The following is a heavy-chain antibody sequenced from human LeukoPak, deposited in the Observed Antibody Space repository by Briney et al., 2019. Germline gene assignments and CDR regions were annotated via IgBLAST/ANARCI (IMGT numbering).Heavy chain of an antibody. CDR3: ARGVKVTTVTQFDY. J-gene: IGHJ4*02. V-gene: IGHV3-48*02. D-gene: IGHD4-17*01. CDR2: ITSSSSTI. Sequence: PGGSLRLSCAASGFTFSSYWMSWVRQAPGKGLEWVSYITSSSSTIYYADSVKGRFTISRDNAKNSLYLQMNSLSDEDTAVYYCARGVKVTTVTQFDYWGQGTLVTVSS. CDR1: GFTFSSYW.